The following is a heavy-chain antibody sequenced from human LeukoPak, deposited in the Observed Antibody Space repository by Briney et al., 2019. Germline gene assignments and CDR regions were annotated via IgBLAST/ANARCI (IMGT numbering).Heavy chain of an antibody. CDR1: GFTFSSYA. CDR2: ISGSGGST. V-gene: IGHV3-23*01. D-gene: IGHD3-10*01. Sequence: GGSLRLSCAASGFTFSSYAMSWVRQAPGKGLEWVSAISGSGGSTYYADSVKGRFTISRDNSKNTLYLQMNSLRAEDTAVYYCAKDGAMVRGVIPLWDYWGQGTLVTVSS. CDR3: AKDGAMVRGVIPLWDY. J-gene: IGHJ4*02.